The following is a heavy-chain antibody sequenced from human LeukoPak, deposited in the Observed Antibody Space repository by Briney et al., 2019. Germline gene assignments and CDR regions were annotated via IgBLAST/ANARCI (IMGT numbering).Heavy chain of an antibody. CDR1: GFTFSNAW. J-gene: IGHJ4*02. D-gene: IGHD2-2*01. V-gene: IGHV3-15*01. CDR2: IKSKTDGGTT. CDR3: TTTYCSSISCYAGY. Sequence: PGGSLRLSCAASGFTFSNAWMSWVRQAPVKGLEWVGRIKSKTDGGTTDYAAPVKGRFTISRDDSKNTLYLQMNSLKTEDTAVYYCTTTYCSSISCYAGYWGQGTLVTVSS.